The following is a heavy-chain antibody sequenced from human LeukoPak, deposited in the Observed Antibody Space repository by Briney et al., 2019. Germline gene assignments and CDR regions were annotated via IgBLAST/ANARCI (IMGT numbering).Heavy chain of an antibody. Sequence: GGSLRLSCAVSGFTSSNAWMTWVRQAPGKGLEWVGRIKSKTDGGTTDYAAPVKGRFTISRDDSKNMLYLQMNSLKTEDTAVYYCTKRRGYSGYGNFDYWGQGTLVTVSS. CDR1: GFTSSNAW. CDR3: TKRRGYSGYGNFDY. D-gene: IGHD5-12*01. J-gene: IGHJ4*02. V-gene: IGHV3-15*01. CDR2: IKSKTDGGTT.